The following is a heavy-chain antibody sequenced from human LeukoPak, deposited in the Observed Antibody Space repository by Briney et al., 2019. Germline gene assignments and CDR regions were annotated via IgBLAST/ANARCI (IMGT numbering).Heavy chain of an antibody. CDR3: ARDQAAAGTGSFDY. CDR2: IWYDGSNK. CDR1: GFTFSSYG. D-gene: IGHD6-13*01. V-gene: IGHV3-33*01. J-gene: IGHJ4*02. Sequence: GGSLRLSCAASGFTFSSYGMHWVRQAPGKGLEWVAVIWYDGSNKYYADSVKGRFTISRDNSKNTLYLQMNSLRAEDTAVYYRARDQAAAGTGSFDYWGQGTLVTVSS.